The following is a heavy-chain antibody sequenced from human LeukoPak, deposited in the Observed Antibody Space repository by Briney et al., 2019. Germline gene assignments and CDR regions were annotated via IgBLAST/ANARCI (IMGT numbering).Heavy chain of an antibody. V-gene: IGHV3-15*01. CDR3: TTLGANGP. D-gene: IGHD1-26*01. J-gene: IGHJ5*02. CDR2: VKSKSDGGTT. CDR1: GFTFTSAW. Sequence: GGSLRLSCAASGFTFTSAWMSWVRQAPGKGLEWLGRVKSKSDGGTTDYAAPVKGRLTISRDDSKSTVYLQMDSLKTEDTALYYCTTLGANGPWGQGTLVTVSS.